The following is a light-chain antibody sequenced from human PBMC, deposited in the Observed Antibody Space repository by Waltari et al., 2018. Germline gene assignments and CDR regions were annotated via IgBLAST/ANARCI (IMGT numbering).Light chain of an antibody. CDR1: GSKIGTNY. J-gene: IGLJ3*02. V-gene: IGLV1-51*01. CDR2: DSN. Sequence: QSVLPQPPSVSAAPGQKVTISCPGSGSKIGTNYVSWYQQFPGTAPKLLIYDSNKRPSGSPDRFSGSESGTSATLDITGLQTGDEADYYCGTWDSSVSAWVFGGGTKLTVL. CDR3: GTWDSSVSAWV.